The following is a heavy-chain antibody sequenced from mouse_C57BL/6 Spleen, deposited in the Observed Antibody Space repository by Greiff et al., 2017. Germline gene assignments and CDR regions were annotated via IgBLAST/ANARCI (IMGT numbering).Heavy chain of an antibody. CDR3: AGGGLRGYYFDY. J-gene: IGHJ2*01. CDR1: GFTFSSYA. D-gene: IGHD2-2*01. Sequence: EVKLEESGGGLVKPGGSLKLSCAASGFTFSSYAMSWVRQTPEKRLEWVATISDGGSYPYYPDHVKGRFTISSANAKNNLNLQMSHLKSEDTALYSCAGGGLRGYYFDYWGQGTTLTVSA. V-gene: IGHV5-4*03. CDR2: ISDGGSYP.